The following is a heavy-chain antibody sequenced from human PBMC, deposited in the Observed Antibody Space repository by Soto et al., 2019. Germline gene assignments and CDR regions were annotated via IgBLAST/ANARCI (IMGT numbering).Heavy chain of an antibody. CDR3: ARARYDFWSGYDY. D-gene: IGHD3-3*01. V-gene: IGHV4-4*02. J-gene: IGHJ4*02. Sequence: SETLSLTCAVSGGSISSSNWWSWVRQPPGKGLEWIGEIYHSGSTNYNPSLKSRVTISVDKSKNQFSLKLSSVTAADTAVYYCARARYDFWSGYDYWGQGTLVTVSS. CDR2: IYHSGST. CDR1: GGSISSSNW.